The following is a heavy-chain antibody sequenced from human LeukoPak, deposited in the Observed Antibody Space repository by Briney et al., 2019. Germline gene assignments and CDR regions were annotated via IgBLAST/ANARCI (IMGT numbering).Heavy chain of an antibody. CDR3: AAGSCGYHHFDY. CDR1: GFTFSRSA. V-gene: IGHV1-58*01. CDR2: IVVGSGNT. J-gene: IGHJ4*02. D-gene: IGHD3-22*01. Sequence: SVKVSCKASGFTFSRSAVQWVRQARGQRLEWIGWIVVGSGNTNYAQKFQERVIITRDMSTSTAYMELSSLRPEDTAVYYCAAGSCGYHHFDYWGQGTLVTVSS.